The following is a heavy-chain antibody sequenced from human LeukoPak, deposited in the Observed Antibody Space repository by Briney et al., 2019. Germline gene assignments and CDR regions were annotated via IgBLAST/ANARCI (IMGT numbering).Heavy chain of an antibody. CDR2: INPNSGGT. D-gene: IGHD3-22*01. V-gene: IGHV1-2*02. CDR3: ARDPSMIVVGYPTIVDY. CDR1: GYTFTGYY. J-gene: IGHJ4*02. Sequence: ASVKVSCKASGYTFTGYYMHWVRQAPGQGLEWMGWINPNSGGTNYAQKFQGRVTMTRDTSISTAYMELSRLRSDDTAVYYCARDPSMIVVGYPTIVDYWGQGTLVTVSS.